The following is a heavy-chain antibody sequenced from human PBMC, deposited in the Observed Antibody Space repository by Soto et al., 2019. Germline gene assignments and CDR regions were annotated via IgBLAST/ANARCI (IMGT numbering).Heavy chain of an antibody. CDR1: GFSFKTYG. V-gene: IGHV3-30*03. Sequence: QVQLVESGGGVVQPGRALRLSCAASGFSFKTYGMNWVRQAPGKGLEWVAFISHHGSDEAYTDSVRGRFTISSDNSHNTVYLQMNSLRSEDTAVYYCARDAVSYLSDSSCTQFFNHWGQGTLVTVSS. CDR3: ARDAVSYLSDSSCTQFFNH. CDR2: ISHHGSDE. J-gene: IGHJ1*01. D-gene: IGHD3-22*01.